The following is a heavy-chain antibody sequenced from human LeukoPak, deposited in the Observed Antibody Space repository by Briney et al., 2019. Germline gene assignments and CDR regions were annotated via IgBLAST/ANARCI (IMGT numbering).Heavy chain of an antibody. CDR2: IYNSGST. Sequence: PSETLSLTCTVSGGSISSSSYYWSWIRQPPGKGLEWIGYIYNSGSTYYNPSLKSRVTISVDTSKKQFSLKLSSVTAADTAVYYCARDERHCSGGSCYSYWGQGTLVTVSS. D-gene: IGHD2-15*01. J-gene: IGHJ4*02. CDR3: ARDERHCSGGSCYSY. V-gene: IGHV4-30-4*01. CDR1: GGSISSSSYY.